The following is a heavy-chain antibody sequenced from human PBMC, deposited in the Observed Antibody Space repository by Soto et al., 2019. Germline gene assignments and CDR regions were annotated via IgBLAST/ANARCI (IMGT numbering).Heavy chain of an antibody. CDR1: GYSFTSYW. V-gene: IGHV5-51*01. CDR3: ARHGLEDAYYYYGMDV. D-gene: IGHD2-15*01. J-gene: IGHJ6*02. CDR2: IYPGDSDT. Sequence: GEPLKSSCKGSGYSFTSYWIGWVRQMPGKGLEWMGIIYPGDSDTRYSPSFQGQVTISADKSISTAYLQWSSLKASDTAMYYCARHGLEDAYYYYGMDVWGQGTTVTVSS.